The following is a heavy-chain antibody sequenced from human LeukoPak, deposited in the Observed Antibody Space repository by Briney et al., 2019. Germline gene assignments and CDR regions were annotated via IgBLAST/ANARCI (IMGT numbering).Heavy chain of an antibody. V-gene: IGHV4-31*03. CDR3: ARIGPRAFDI. CDR2: IYYSGST. J-gene: IGHJ3*02. Sequence: SQTLSLTCTVSGGSISSGGYYWSWIRQHPGKGLEWIGYIYYSGSTYYNPSLKSRVTIPVDTSKNQFSLKLSSVTAADTAVYYCARIGPRAFDIWGQGTMVTVSS. CDR1: GGSISSGGYY.